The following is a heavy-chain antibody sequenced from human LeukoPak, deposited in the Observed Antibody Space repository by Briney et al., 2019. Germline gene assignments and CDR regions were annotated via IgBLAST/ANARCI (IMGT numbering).Heavy chain of an antibody. V-gene: IGHV4-34*08. D-gene: IGHD4-17*01. CDR2: INHSGST. Sequence: GSLRLSCAASGFTFSSYWMSWIRQPPGKGLEWIGEINHSGSTNYNPSLKSRVTISVDTSKNQFSLKLSSVTAADTAVYYCAGGDGDYVPYYFDYWGQGTLVTVSP. J-gene: IGHJ4*02. CDR1: GFTFSSYW. CDR3: AGGDGDYVPYYFDY.